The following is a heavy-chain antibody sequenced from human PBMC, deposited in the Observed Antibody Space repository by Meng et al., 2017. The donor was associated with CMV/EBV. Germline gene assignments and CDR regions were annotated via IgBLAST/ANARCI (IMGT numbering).Heavy chain of an antibody. Sequence: QVLLVRSGAEVKNPWPSVKVSGKASGYTFTSYGISWVRQAPGQGLEWMGWISAYNGNTNYAQKLQGRVTMTTDTSTSTAYMELRSLRSDDTAVYYCARRLGSVKGVIGWFDPWGQGTLVTVSS. D-gene: IGHD3-10*01. CDR2: ISAYNGNT. V-gene: IGHV1-18*01. CDR3: ARRLGSVKGVIGWFDP. CDR1: GYTFTSYG. J-gene: IGHJ5*02.